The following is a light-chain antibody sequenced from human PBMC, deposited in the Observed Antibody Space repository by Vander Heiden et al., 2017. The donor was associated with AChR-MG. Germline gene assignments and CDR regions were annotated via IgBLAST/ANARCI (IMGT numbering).Light chain of an antibody. CDR1: TGAVASGYD. V-gene: IGLV7-43*01. J-gene: IGLJ3*02. Sequence: QPVVTQETSLPVSPGGTVTLTWASSTGAVASGYDPNWFQQKPGQAPRALIYRTSNKHSGAPARFSGSLLGGKAALTLSGVQPEDEAEYYCLLYYGGGWVFGGGTKLTVL. CDR3: LLYYGGGWV. CDR2: RTS.